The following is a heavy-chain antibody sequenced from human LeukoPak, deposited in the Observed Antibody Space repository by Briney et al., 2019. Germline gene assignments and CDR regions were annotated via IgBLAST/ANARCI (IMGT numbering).Heavy chain of an antibody. J-gene: IGHJ4*02. CDR1: GFTFSSYW. CDR2: IKQDGSEK. V-gene: IGHV3-7*01. Sequence: GGSLRLSCAASGFTFSSYWMSWVRQAPGKGLEWVANIKQDGSEKYYVDSVKGRFTISRDNAKNSLYLQMNSLRAEDTAVYYCARDRITDFWSGYFTNYFDYWGQGTLVTVSS. CDR3: ARDRITDFWSGYFTNYFDY. D-gene: IGHD3-3*01.